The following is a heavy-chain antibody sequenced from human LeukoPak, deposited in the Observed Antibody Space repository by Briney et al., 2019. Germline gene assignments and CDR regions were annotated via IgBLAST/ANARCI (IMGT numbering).Heavy chain of an antibody. CDR2: IRHDGSIK. CDR1: GFTFSTYA. J-gene: IGHJ4*02. Sequence: GGSLRLSCAASGFTFSTYAMHWVRQAPGQGLDWVAFIRHDGSIKYYADSVKGRFTISRDNSKNTLYLQMNSLRTEDTAVYYCARGDCSGDCYHPLYYWGQGSLVTVSS. CDR3: ARGDCSGDCYHPLYY. V-gene: IGHV3-30*02. D-gene: IGHD2-21*02.